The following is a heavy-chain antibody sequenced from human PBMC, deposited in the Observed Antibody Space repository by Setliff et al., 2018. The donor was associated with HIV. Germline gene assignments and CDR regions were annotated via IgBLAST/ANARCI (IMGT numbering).Heavy chain of an antibody. D-gene: IGHD6-13*01. V-gene: IGHV1-46*01. Sequence: ASVKVSCKASGGNFGNSAIGWVRQAPGQGLEWMGIINPSGGSTSYAQKFQGRVTMTRDTSTSTVYMELSSLRSEDTAVYYCARDAWEYSSSWYDFSGYYYYGMDVWGQGTTVTVSS. CDR2: INPSGGST. CDR3: ARDAWEYSSSWYDFSGYYYYGMDV. CDR1: GGNFGNSA. J-gene: IGHJ6*02.